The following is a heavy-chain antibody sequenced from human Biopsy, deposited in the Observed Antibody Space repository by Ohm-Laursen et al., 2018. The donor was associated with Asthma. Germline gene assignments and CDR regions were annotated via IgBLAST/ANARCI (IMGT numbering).Heavy chain of an antibody. CDR1: GGSITSFY. J-gene: IGHJ3*02. CDR3: ARGSGSSLPYPDAFDI. CDR2: IYFSGNT. D-gene: IGHD2-2*01. V-gene: IGHV4-59*01. Sequence: PSETLSLTCTVSGGSITSFYWSWIRQPPGRGLEWIGYIYFSGNTNYNPSLKSRVTISIDTSKNHFSLKLTSVTAADTAVYYCARGSGSSLPYPDAFDIWGQGTMVTVSS.